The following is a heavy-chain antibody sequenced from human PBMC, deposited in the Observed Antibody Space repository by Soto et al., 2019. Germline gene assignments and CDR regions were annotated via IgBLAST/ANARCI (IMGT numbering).Heavy chain of an antibody. CDR1: GYTFTSYG. CDR3: ARGGPYYDILTGYYTSGYFDY. V-gene: IGHV1-18*01. D-gene: IGHD3-9*01. J-gene: IGHJ4*02. CDR2: ISAYNGNT. Sequence: QVQLVQSGAEVKKPGASVKVSCKASGYTFTSYGISWVRQAPGQGLEWMGWISAYNGNTNYAQKLQGRVTITTDTYTSKAYMELRSLRSDDTAVYYCARGGPYYDILTGYYTSGYFDYWGQGTLVTVSS.